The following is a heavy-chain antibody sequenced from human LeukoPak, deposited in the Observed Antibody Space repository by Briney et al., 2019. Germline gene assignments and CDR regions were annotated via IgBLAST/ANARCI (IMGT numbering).Heavy chain of an antibody. CDR2: ISYSGTT. Sequence: PSETLSLTCTVSGGSISGYYWSWIRQPPGKGLEWIGYISYSGTTNYSPSLKSRVSISVDTSQNQFSLKLRSVTAADTAVYYCARHSNYPPFDYWGQGTLVTVSS. CDR3: ARHSNYPPFDY. J-gene: IGHJ4*02. V-gene: IGHV4-59*08. D-gene: IGHD4-11*01. CDR1: GGSISGYY.